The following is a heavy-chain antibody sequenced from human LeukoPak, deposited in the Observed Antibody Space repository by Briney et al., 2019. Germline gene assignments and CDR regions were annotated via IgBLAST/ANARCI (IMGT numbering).Heavy chain of an antibody. Sequence: GGSLRLSCAASGFTFSSYAMHWVRQAPGKGLEWVAVISYDGSNKYYADSVKGRFTISRDNSKNTLYLQMNSLRAEDTAVYYCARVLAWDYCSSTSCQNNDYYYYMDVWGKGTTVTVSS. CDR3: ARVLAWDYCSSTSCQNNDYYYYMDV. D-gene: IGHD2-2*01. CDR2: ISYDGSNK. CDR1: GFTFSSYA. V-gene: IGHV3-30-3*01. J-gene: IGHJ6*03.